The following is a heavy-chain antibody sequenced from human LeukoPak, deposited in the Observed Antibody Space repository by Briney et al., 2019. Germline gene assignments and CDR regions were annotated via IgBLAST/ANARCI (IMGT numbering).Heavy chain of an antibody. CDR1: GYTFTSYG. J-gene: IGHJ2*01. CDR3: ARDHLVVVVPAAADYWYFDL. D-gene: IGHD2-2*01. CDR2: ISAYNGNT. Sequence: ASVKVSCKASGYTFTSYGISWVRQAPGQGLEWMGWISAYNGNTNYAQKLQGRVTMTTDTSTSTAYMELRSLRSDDTAVYYCARDHLVVVVPAAADYWYFDLWGRGTLVTVSS. V-gene: IGHV1-18*01.